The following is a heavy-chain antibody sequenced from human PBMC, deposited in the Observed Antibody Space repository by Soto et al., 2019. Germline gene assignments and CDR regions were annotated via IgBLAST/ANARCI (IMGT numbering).Heavy chain of an antibody. D-gene: IGHD3-9*01. J-gene: IGHJ1*01. CDR2: IYWDDDK. Sequence: ESAPTLVNPTQTLTLTCTFSGFSLSTSGVGGGWIRQPPGKALEWLALIYWDDDKRYSPSLKSRLTITKDTSHTPVVLTMTNMDPVDTATYYCAHSQSLYYDILTGPIYFQHWGQGTLVPVSS. V-gene: IGHV2-5*02. CDR1: GFSLSTSGVG. CDR3: AHSQSLYYDILTGPIYFQH.